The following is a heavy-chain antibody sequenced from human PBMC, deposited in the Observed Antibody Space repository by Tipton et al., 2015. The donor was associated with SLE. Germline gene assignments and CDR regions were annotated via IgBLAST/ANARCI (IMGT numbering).Heavy chain of an antibody. CDR3: ARGPYGSGARYYFDY. D-gene: IGHD3-10*01. CDR1: GDSLTCDY. CDR2: IYYSGST. V-gene: IGHV4-59*01. Sequence: TLSLTCTVSGDSLTCDYWTWIRQPPGKGLECLGYIYYSGSTNYNPSLKSRVTISVDTSKNQFSLKLSSVTVADTAMYYCARGPYGSGARYYFDYWGRGTLVTVSS. J-gene: IGHJ4*02.